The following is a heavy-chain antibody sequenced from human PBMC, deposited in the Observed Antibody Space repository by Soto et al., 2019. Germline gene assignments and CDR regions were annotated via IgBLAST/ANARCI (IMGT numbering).Heavy chain of an antibody. Sequence: EVQLVESGGGLVPPGGSVRLSCAASGFIFKMYWMHWVRQSPGKGLVWISRIYNDGTYSDYADSVRGRFTISRDNVNAPLYLPMHNLTAEDSGLYYCTRGPRPISTGTGAYWGQGTQVTVSS. J-gene: IGHJ4*02. CDR3: TRGPRPISTGTGAY. CDR2: IYNDGTYS. V-gene: IGHV3-74*01. D-gene: IGHD3-10*01. CDR1: GFIFKMYW.